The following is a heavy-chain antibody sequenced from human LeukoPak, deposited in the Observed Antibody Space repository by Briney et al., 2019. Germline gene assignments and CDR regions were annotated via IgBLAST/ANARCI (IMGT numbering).Heavy chain of an antibody. J-gene: IGHJ4*02. CDR3: ARATRNYYGSGSIDY. Sequence: GGSLRLSCAASGFTFSSYSVNWVRQAPGKGLEWVSSISSSSSYIYYADSVKGRFTISRDNAKNSLYLQMNSLRAEDTAVYYCARATRNYYGSGSIDYWGQGTLVTVSS. D-gene: IGHD3-10*01. V-gene: IGHV3-21*01. CDR1: GFTFSSYS. CDR2: ISSSSSYI.